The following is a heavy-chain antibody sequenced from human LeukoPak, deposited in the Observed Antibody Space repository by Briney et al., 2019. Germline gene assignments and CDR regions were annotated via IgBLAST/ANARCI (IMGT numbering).Heavy chain of an antibody. V-gene: IGHV4-39*02. Sequence: SETLSLTCTVSGGSISSSNYYWGWIRQPPGKGLEWIGSIYYSGSTYYNTSLKSRVTISLDTSKNQFSLKPNSVTAADTAVYYCARDGASYYSDTSGYYFVPNWFDPWGQGTLVTVSS. CDR2: IYYSGST. D-gene: IGHD3-22*01. J-gene: IGHJ5*02. CDR1: GGSISSSNYY. CDR3: ARDGASYYSDTSGYYFVPNWFDP.